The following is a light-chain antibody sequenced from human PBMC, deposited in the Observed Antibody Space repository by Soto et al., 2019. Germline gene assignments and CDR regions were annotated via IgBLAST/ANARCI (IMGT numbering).Light chain of an antibody. CDR2: KDT. V-gene: IGLV3-27*01. CDR1: VLSKNY. Sequence: SYELTQPSSVSVSPGQTARVTCSGDVLSKNYVRWFQQKPGQAPVLVIYKDTERPSGIPARFSGSSSGSTVTLTISGAQIEDEADYYCYSAADNNYVFGTGTKVTVL. CDR3: YSAADNNYV. J-gene: IGLJ1*01.